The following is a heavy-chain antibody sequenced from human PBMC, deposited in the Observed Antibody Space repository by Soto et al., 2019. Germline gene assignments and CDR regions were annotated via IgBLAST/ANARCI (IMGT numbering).Heavy chain of an antibody. Sequence: QITLKESGPTLVKPTQTLTLTCTFSGFSLTTAGAGVGWILRPPGKALEWLALIYWNDDTRYSPSLKSRLTITKDTSKNQVVLRMTNMDPVDTATYYCAHRGYGNYPRDNWFDPWGQGILVIVSS. CDR1: GFSLTTAGAG. D-gene: IGHD4-17*01. J-gene: IGHJ5*02. V-gene: IGHV2-5*01. CDR2: IYWNDDT. CDR3: AHRGYGNYPRDNWFDP.